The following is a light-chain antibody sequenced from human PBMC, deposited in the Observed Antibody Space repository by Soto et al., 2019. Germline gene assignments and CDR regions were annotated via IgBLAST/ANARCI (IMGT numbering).Light chain of an antibody. CDR3: QQYGSSPPWT. CDR2: GAS. J-gene: IGKJ1*01. Sequence: EIVTTQSPATLSVSPAEKATLSCRASQSVGHMFLAWFQQKPGQAPRLLIYGASSRATGIPDRFSGSGSGTDFTLTISRLEPEDFAVYYCQQYGSSPPWTFGQGTKVDI. CDR1: QSVGHMF. V-gene: IGKV3-20*01.